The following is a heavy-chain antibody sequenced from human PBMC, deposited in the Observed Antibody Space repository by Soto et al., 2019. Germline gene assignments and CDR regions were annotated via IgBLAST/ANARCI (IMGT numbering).Heavy chain of an antibody. V-gene: IGHV6-1*01. J-gene: IGHJ5*02. CDR1: GESDSSYRAA. D-gene: IGHD6-19*01. Sequence: QTRSLTFDSSGESDSSYRAAWDCIRQSPSRGLEWLGRTYYRSKWYNDYAVSVKSRITIDPDTSKNQFSLQLNSVTPEDTAVYYCARDSSGWYENWFDPWGQGTLVTVSS. CDR3: ARDSSGWYENWFDP. CDR2: TYYRSKWYN.